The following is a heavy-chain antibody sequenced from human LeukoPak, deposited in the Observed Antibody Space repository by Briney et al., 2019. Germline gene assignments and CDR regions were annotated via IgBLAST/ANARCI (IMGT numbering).Heavy chain of an antibody. CDR2: INPSGGGA. D-gene: IGHD5-18*01. V-gene: IGHV1-46*01. CDR1: GDTFTSYY. CDR3: AREIGPRQLHLWGSAFDY. J-gene: IGHJ4*02. Sequence: ASVKVSCKASGDTFTSYYMHWVRQAPGQGLEWMGIINPSGGGASYAQKFQGRVTMTRDTSSTTVYMELSSLRSEDTAVYYCAREIGPRQLHLWGSAFDYWGQGTLVTVSS.